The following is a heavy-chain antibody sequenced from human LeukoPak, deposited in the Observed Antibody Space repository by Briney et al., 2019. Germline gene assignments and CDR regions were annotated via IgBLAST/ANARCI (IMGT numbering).Heavy chain of an antibody. J-gene: IGHJ4*02. D-gene: IGHD4-11*01. CDR2: LSGSGGGT. CDR3: AKGGPMTTNSLDY. Sequence: PGGSLRLSCAASGFTVSSNYMSWVRQAPGKGLEWVSALSGSGGGTYYVDSVKGRFTISRDNSKSTLYLQMNSLRAEDTAVYYCAKGGPMTTNSLDYWGQGTLVTVSS. CDR1: GFTVSSNY. V-gene: IGHV3-23*01.